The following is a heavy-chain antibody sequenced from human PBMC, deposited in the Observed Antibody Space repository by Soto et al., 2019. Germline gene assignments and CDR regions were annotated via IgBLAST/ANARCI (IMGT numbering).Heavy chain of an antibody. Sequence: QVQLVESGGGVVQPGRSLRLSCAASGFTFSSYGMHWVRQAPGKGLEWVGVITYDGSNKFYADSVKGRFTISRENSKNTLYLQMNSLRAEHAAVYYCAKDRRESLPGDAFDLWGQGTMVTVSS. D-gene: IGHD3-10*01. CDR1: GFTFSSYG. J-gene: IGHJ3*01. V-gene: IGHV3-30*18. CDR2: ITYDGSNK. CDR3: AKDRRESLPGDAFDL.